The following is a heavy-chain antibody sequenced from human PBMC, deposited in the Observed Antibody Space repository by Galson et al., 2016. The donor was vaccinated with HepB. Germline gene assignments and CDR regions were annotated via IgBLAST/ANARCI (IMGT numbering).Heavy chain of an antibody. J-gene: IGHJ4*02. V-gene: IGHV3-74*01. CDR1: GFTLSIYW. D-gene: IGHD1-14*01. CDR3: TRPSITLHY. Sequence: SLRLSCATSGFTLSIYWMHWVRQVPGKGLVWVARINPDGSRTTYADSVKGRFTISRDNAKNTLYLQMSSLRGEDTAVYYCTRPSITLHYWGQGTLVTVSS. CDR2: INPDGSRT.